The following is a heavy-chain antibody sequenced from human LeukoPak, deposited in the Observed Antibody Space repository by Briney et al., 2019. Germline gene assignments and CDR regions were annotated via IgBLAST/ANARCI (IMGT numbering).Heavy chain of an antibody. CDR1: GYTFTRYG. CDR2: ISAYNGNT. V-gene: IGHV1-18*01. D-gene: IGHD3-10*01. Sequence: GASVKVSCKASGYTFTRYGISWGRQALGQGLEWMGWISAYNGNTNYAQKFQGRVTITADESTSTAYMELSSLRSEDTAVYYCARAQYYYGSGSYYNPYYYYYMDVWGKGTTVTISS. CDR3: ARAQYYYGSGSYYNPYYYYYMDV. J-gene: IGHJ6*03.